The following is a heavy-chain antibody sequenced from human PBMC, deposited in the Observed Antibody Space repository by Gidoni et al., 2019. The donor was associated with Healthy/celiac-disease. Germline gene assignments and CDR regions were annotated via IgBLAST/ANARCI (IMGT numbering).Heavy chain of an antibody. Sequence: EVQLVESGGGLVQPGGSLKRSCAASGFTFSGSAMHWVRPASGQGLEWVGRIRSKANSYATAYAASVKGRFTISRDDSKNTAYLQMNSLKTEDTAVYYCTSTSGWLYYFDYWGQGTLVTVSS. CDR3: TSTSGWLYYFDY. CDR2: IRSKANSYAT. D-gene: IGHD6-19*01. CDR1: GFTFSGSA. V-gene: IGHV3-73*01. J-gene: IGHJ4*02.